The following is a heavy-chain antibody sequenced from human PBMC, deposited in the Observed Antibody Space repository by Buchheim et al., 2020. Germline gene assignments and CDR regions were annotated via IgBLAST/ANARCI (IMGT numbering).Heavy chain of an antibody. CDR3: AGTNSGFDY. J-gene: IGHJ4*02. V-gene: IGHV4-59*01. D-gene: IGHD1-14*01. CDR1: GGSISSYY. CDR2: IYYSGST. Sequence: QVQLQESGPGLVKPSETLSLTCTVSGGSISSYYWSWIRQPPGKGLEWIGYIYYSGSTNYNPSLKSRVTISVDTSKNQFSLKLSSVTAADTAVYYCAGTNSGFDYWGQGTL.